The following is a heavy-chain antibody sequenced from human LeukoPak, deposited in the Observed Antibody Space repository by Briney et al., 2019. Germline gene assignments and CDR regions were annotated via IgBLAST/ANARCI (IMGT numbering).Heavy chain of an antibody. V-gene: IGHV1-69*06. D-gene: IGHD2-15*01. CDR2: IMPIFGTA. CDR1: GGTFSSYA. Sequence: ASVKVSCKASGGTFSSYAISWVRQAPGQGLEWMGGIMPIFGTANYAQKFQGRVTITADKSTSTAYMELSSLRSEDTAVYYCARDRVCSGGSCYSYFGYWGQGTLVTVSS. J-gene: IGHJ4*02. CDR3: ARDRVCSGGSCYSYFGY.